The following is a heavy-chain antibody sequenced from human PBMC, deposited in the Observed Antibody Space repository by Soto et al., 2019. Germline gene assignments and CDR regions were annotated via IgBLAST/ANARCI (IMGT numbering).Heavy chain of an antibody. CDR2: ISSSSSYI. V-gene: IGHV3-21*01. CDR1: GFTFSSYS. CDR3: ARGDIVLVPAALAHYYGMDV. Sequence: EVQLVESGGGLVKPGGSLRLSCAASGFTFSSYSMNWVRQAPGKGLEWVSSISSSSSYIYYADSVKGRFTISRDNAKNSLYLQMNSLRAEDTAVYYCARGDIVLVPAALAHYYGMDVWGPGTTVTVYS. D-gene: IGHD2-2*01. J-gene: IGHJ6*02.